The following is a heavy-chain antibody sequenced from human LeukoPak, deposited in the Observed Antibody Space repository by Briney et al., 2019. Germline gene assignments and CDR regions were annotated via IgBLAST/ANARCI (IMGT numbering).Heavy chain of an antibody. V-gene: IGHV1-18*01. Sequence: ASVKVSCKASGYSFINFGLSWVRQAPGQGLEWMGWISAYNHNTNYAQKFQGRVTMTIDTSTTTVYMELRSLRSDDTAIYYCARDLMYCDTMSCYDGDFNYWGQGTPVTVSS. CDR1: GYSFINFG. J-gene: IGHJ4*02. CDR3: ARDLMYCDTMSCYDGDFNY. D-gene: IGHD2-2*01. CDR2: ISAYNHNT.